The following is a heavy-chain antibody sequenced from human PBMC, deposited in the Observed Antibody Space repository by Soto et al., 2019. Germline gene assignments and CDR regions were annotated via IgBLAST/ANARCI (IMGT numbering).Heavy chain of an antibody. Sequence: SETLSLTXAVYGGSFSDYYWSWIRQPPGKGLEWIGEVNHSGSTNYNPSLKSRVTISVDTSKNQFSLKLSSVTAADTAVYYCARGGSSSTPHDYWGQGTLVTVSS. J-gene: IGHJ4*02. V-gene: IGHV4-34*01. D-gene: IGHD6-6*01. CDR3: ARGGSSSTPHDY. CDR1: GGSFSDYY. CDR2: VNHSGST.